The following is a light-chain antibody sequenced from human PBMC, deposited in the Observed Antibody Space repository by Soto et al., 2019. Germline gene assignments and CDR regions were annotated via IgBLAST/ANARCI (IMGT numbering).Light chain of an antibody. CDR3: TSYAGSNNPYV. V-gene: IGLV2-8*01. J-gene: IGLJ1*01. CDR2: EVS. CDR1: SSDVGGYNY. Sequence: QSALTQPPSASGSPGQSVTISCTGTSSDVGGYNYVSWYQQHPGKAPKLMIYEVSQRPSGDPDRFSGSKSGNTASLTVSGLQTEDEADYYCTSYAGSNNPYVFGTGTKLTVL.